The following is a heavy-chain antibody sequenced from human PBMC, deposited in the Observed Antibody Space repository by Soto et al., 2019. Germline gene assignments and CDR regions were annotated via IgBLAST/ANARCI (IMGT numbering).Heavy chain of an antibody. CDR2: VYYSGTT. D-gene: IGHD4-17*01. Sequence: PSETLSLTCAVDGGSFSCYYWILIRQPPGKRLEWIGYVYYSGTTNYNPSLKSRVTISVDLSKNRFSLRLSSVTTADTALYYCARTTAVPNTLRSRYFFDYWGQGTLVTVSS. J-gene: IGHJ4*02. CDR1: GGSFSCYY. V-gene: IGHV4-59*01. CDR3: ARTTAVPNTLRSRYFFDY.